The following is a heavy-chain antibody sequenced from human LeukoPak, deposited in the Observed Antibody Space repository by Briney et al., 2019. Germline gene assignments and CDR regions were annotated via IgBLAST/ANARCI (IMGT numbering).Heavy chain of an antibody. CDR3: TKDPNGDCVGAFDP. CDR2: IYYSGST. Sequence: RTSETLSLTCAISGGSISVTPYYWGWIRQPPGKGLEWIGSIYYSGSTYYNPSLKSRLTISVDTSKNQFSLKLTSVTAADTAVYYCTKDPNGDCVGAFDPWGQGTLVTVSS. CDR1: GGSISVTPYY. D-gene: IGHD2-21*02. J-gene: IGHJ5*02. V-gene: IGHV4-39*07.